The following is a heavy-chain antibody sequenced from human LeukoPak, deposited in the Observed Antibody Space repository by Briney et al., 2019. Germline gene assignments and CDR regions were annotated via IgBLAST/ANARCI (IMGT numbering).Heavy chain of an antibody. CDR3: ARVGIAAARAFDL. Sequence: SQTLSLTCVISVDSVSRNGASWAWIRQSPSRGLEWLGRTSYRSKWSNDYAPSLKSRLNFNSDTSRNQISLQLYSVTPEDTAVYYCARVGIAAARAFDLRGQGTMVIVSS. CDR1: VDSVSRNGAS. J-gene: IGHJ3*01. V-gene: IGHV6-1*01. D-gene: IGHD6-13*01. CDR2: TSYRSKWSN.